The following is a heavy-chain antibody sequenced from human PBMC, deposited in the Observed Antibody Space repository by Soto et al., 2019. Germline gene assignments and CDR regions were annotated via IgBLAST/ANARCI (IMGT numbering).Heavy chain of an antibody. Sequence: PGGSLRLSCAASGLTFSTYSMNWVRQAPGKGLEWVSSISSISTYIYYADSVKGRFTISRDNTKNSLYRQRGSLRDEDTAVYYCARETSGYTSTPAFDNSGQGAVVAVSS. V-gene: IGHV3-21*01. D-gene: IGHD6-13*01. CDR1: GLTFSTYS. CDR3: ARETSGYTSTPAFDN. CDR2: ISSISTYI. J-gene: IGHJ4*02.